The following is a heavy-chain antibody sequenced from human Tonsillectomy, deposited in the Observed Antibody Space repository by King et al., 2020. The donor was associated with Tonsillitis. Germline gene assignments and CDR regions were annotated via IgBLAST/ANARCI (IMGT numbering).Heavy chain of an antibody. CDR1: GGSISSSSYY. CDR3: ARRGIAVAGTGLDP. Sequence: QLQESGPGLVKPSETLSLTCTVSGGSISSSSYYWGWIRQPPGKGLEWIGSIYYSGSTYYNPSLKSRVTISVDTSKNQFSLKLSSVTAADTAVYYCARRGIAVAGTGLDPGGKGTLFTVSS. CDR2: IYYSGST. V-gene: IGHV4-39*07. D-gene: IGHD6-19*01. J-gene: IGHJ5*02.